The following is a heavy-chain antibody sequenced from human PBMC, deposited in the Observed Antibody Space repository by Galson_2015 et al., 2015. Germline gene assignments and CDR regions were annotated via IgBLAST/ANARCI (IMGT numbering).Heavy chain of an antibody. CDR3: AKDQPGYCSSTSCYIDY. D-gene: IGHD2-2*02. CDR2: ISGSGGST. V-gene: IGHV3-23*01. Sequence: SLRLSCAASGFTFSSYAMSWVRQAPGKGLEWVSAISGSGGSTYYADSVKGRFTISRDNSKNTLYLQMNSLRAEDTAVYYCAKDQPGYCSSTSCYIDYWGQGTLVTVSS. CDR1: GFTFSSYA. J-gene: IGHJ4*02.